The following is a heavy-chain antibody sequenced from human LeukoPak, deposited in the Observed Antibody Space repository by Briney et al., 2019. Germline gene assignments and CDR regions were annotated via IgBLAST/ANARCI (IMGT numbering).Heavy chain of an antibody. V-gene: IGHV3-15*01. D-gene: IGHD3-10*01. CDR2: IRSKADGGTI. Sequence: PGGSLRLSCAASGFIFSNAWLAWVRQAPGKRLEWIGRIRSKADGGTIDYADPVKGRFTISRDDSADTLFLQINGLETEDTAVYYCTADFGQGTLDDWGQGTLVTVSS. J-gene: IGHJ4*02. CDR1: GFIFSNAW. CDR3: TADFGQGTLDD.